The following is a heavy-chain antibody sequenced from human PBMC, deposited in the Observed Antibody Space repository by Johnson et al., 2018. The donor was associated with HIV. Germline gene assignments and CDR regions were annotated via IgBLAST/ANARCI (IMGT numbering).Heavy chain of an antibody. Sequence: VQLVESGGGLVKPGGSLRLSCAASGFTFSNAWMSWVRQAPGKGLEWVGRIKSKVTNYITQYAASVEGRFTISRDDSKNSLYLQMNSLQTEDTAINYCARAFDSCTIRDRFWDIWGQGTMVTVTS. J-gene: IGHJ3*02. D-gene: IGHD2-8*01. V-gene: IGHV3-72*01. CDR2: IKSKVTNYIT. CDR3: ARAFDSCTIRDRFWDI. CDR1: GFTFSNAW.